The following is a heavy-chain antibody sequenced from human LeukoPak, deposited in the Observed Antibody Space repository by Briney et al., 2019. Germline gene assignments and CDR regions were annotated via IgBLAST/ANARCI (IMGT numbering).Heavy chain of an antibody. CDR1: GFTFSSYW. V-gene: IGHV3-7*01. CDR3: ARGAYSSGYYIDY. CDR2: IKQDGSEK. Sequence: GGSLRLSCAASGFTFSSYWMSWVRQAPGKGLEWVANIKQDGSEKYYVDSVKGRLTISRDNAKNSLYLQMNSLRAEDTAVYYCARGAYSSGYYIDYWGQGTLVTVSS. D-gene: IGHD3-22*01. J-gene: IGHJ4*02.